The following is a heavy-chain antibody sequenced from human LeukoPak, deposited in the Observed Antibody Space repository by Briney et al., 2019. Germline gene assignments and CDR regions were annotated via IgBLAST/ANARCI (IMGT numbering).Heavy chain of an antibody. CDR3: ARDRRRDGYTNYYYMDV. CDR1: GFTFSSYW. Sequence: GGSLRLSCAASGFTFSSYWMSWVRQAPGKGLEWVANIKQDGSEKYYVDSVKGRFTISRDNAKNSLYLQMNSLRAEDTAVYYCARDRRRDGYTNYYYMDVWGKGTTVTISS. V-gene: IGHV3-7*01. D-gene: IGHD5-24*01. CDR2: IKQDGSEK. J-gene: IGHJ6*03.